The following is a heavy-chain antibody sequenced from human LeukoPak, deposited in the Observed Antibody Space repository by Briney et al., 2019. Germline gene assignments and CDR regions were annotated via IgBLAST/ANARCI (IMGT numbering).Heavy chain of an antibody. Sequence: GGSLRLSCAASGFTFSDYYMSWIRQAPGKGLEWVSYISSSGGAIYYADSAKGRFTISRDNAKNTLYLEMNSLRAEYTAVYYCTRDPRNKGFDPWGQGTLVTVSS. CDR1: GFTFSDYY. CDR2: ISSSGGAI. CDR3: TRDPRNKGFDP. V-gene: IGHV3-11*04. J-gene: IGHJ5*02. D-gene: IGHD1/OR15-1a*01.